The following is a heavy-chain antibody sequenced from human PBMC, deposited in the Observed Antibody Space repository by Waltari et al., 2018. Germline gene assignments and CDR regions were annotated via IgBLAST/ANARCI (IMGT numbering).Heavy chain of an antibody. CDR3: ARGLKYSSGWPSYYFDY. Sequence: EVQLVESGGGLVKPGGSLRLSCAASGFTFSNAWMSWVRQAPGKGLEWVGRIKSKTDGGTTDYAAPVKGRFTISRDDSKNTLYLQMNSLRAEDTAVYYCARGLKYSSGWPSYYFDYWGQGTLVTVSS. CDR1: GFTFSNAW. J-gene: IGHJ4*02. CDR2: IKSKTDGGTT. V-gene: IGHV3-15*01. D-gene: IGHD6-19*01.